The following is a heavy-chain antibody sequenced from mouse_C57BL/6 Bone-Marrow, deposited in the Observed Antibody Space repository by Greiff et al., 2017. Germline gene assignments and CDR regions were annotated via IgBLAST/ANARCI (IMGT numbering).Heavy chain of an antibody. CDR2: IDPSDSYT. D-gene: IGHD4-1*01. V-gene: IGHV1-69*01. CDR1: GYTFTSYW. CDR3: ARLGRGY. Sequence: VQLQQPGAELVMPGASVTLSCKASGYTFTSYWMHWVKQRPGQGLEWIGEIDPSDSYTNYNQNFKGKSTLTVDKSSSTAYMKLSSLTAEDSAVYYCARLGRGYWGQGTTLTVSA. J-gene: IGHJ2*01.